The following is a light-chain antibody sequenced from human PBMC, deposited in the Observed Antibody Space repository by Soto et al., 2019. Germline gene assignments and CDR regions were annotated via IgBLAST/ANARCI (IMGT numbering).Light chain of an antibody. Sequence: RASQSINRDLNWYQQKPGKAPNLLIYAAFTLESGVPSRFSGSGSGTDFTLTISRLEPEDFAVYYCQQYGSPLTFGGGTKVDIK. CDR2: AAF. V-gene: IGKV1-39*02. CDR3: QQYGSPLT. J-gene: IGKJ4*01. CDR1: QSINRD.